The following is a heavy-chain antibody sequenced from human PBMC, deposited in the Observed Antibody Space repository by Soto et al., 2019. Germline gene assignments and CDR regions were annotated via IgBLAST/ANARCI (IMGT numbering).Heavy chain of an antibody. CDR1: GFTFSSYW. CDR2: INSDGSST. Sequence: GGSLRLSCAASGFTFSSYWMHWVRQAPGKGLVWVSRINSDGSSTSYADSVKGRFTISRDNAKNTLYLQMNSLRAEDMAVFYCARGRASDYIWGSYRPSRYYYYYYMDVWGKGTTVTVSS. J-gene: IGHJ6*03. CDR3: ARGRASDYIWGSYRPSRYYYYYYMDV. D-gene: IGHD3-16*02. V-gene: IGHV3-74*01.